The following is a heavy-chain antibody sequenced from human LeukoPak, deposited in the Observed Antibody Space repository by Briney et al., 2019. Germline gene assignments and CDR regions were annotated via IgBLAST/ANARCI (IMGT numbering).Heavy chain of an antibody. V-gene: IGHV3-15*01. Sequence: KSGGSVRLSCAAYGFTFSNAWMNWVRQAPGKGREWVGRIITKTEGGTTDYAAPVKGRFTISRDDSKNTVYLQMNSLKSEDTAVYYCASYGSGSHDYWGQGALVTVSS. CDR2: IITKTEGGTT. J-gene: IGHJ4*02. D-gene: IGHD3-10*01. CDR1: GFTFSNAW. CDR3: ASYGSGSHDY.